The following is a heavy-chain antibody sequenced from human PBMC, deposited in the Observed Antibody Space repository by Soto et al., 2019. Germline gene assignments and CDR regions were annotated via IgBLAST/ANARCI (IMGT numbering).Heavy chain of an antibody. CDR1: GFTFSSYA. Sequence: GGSLRLSCAASGFTFSSYAMSWVRQAPGTGLEWVSSINHSGGSTYYADSVKGRFTISRDNSKNTLYLQLNSLRAEDTAVYYCAKMGALIAPSPRWGQGTLVTVSS. D-gene: IGHD2-21*01. CDR2: INHSGGST. CDR3: AKMGALIAPSPR. J-gene: IGHJ4*02. V-gene: IGHV3-23*01.